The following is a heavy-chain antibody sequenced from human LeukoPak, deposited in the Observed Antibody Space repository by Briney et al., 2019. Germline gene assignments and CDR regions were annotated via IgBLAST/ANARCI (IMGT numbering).Heavy chain of an antibody. CDR3: ARVPLESRGWYWYFDY. CDR1: GFTFSSYS. V-gene: IGHV3-21*01. J-gene: IGHJ4*02. D-gene: IGHD6-19*01. Sequence: GGSLRLSCAASGFTFSSYSMNWVRQAPGKGLEWVSSISSSSSYIYYADSVKGRFTISRDNAKNSLYLQMNSLRAEDTAVYYCARVPLESRGWYWYFDYWGQGTLVTVSS. CDR2: ISSSSSYI.